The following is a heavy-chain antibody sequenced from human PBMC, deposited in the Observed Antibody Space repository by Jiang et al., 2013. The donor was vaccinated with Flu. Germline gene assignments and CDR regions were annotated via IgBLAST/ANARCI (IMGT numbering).Heavy chain of an antibody. CDR1: GFSVSDYW. D-gene: IGHD4-23*01. CDR3: AREADTGGLDY. CDR2: IKQRGSEK. V-gene: IGHV3-7*03. Sequence: VQLVESGGGLIQPGGSLRLSCVGSGFSVSDYWMSWVRQAPGKGLEWVANIKQRGSEKQYVDSVKGRFTISRDNAENSLYLQMNSLRAEDTAVYYCAREADTGGLDYWGQGTLVTVSS. J-gene: IGHJ4*02.